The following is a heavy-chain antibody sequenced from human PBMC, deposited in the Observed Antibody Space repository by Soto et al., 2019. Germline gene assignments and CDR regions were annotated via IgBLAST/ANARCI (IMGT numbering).Heavy chain of an antibody. CDR3: ARDRFGGAYNFWH. V-gene: IGHV3-66*01. CDR1: GFTVSSFY. J-gene: IGHJ4*02. CDR2: ISSDDST. D-gene: IGHD3-3*01. Sequence: EVQLVESGGGLVQPGGSLRLSCVASGFTVSSFYMTWVRQAPGKGLEWVSVISSDDSTYYADSVKGRFTISRDNSKNTLYLQMNSLRAEDTAVYYCARDRFGGAYNFWHGGQGTLVTVSS.